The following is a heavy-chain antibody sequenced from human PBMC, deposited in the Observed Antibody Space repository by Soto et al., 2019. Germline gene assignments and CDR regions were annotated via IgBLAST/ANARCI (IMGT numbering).Heavy chain of an antibody. Sequence: EVQLVESGGGLVKPGGSLRLSCAASGFTFSTYSMNWVRQAPGKGLEWVSSINDDSTYIYYACSVRGRFTISRDNAEDSLYLQMNSLIAEEAAVYYVVRDFGRYFRTGYMDVWGDGATVTVSS. V-gene: IGHV3-21*02. CDR2: INDDSTYI. J-gene: IGHJ6*03. CDR1: GFTFSTYS. CDR3: VRDFGRYFRTGYMDV. D-gene: IGHD3-9*01.